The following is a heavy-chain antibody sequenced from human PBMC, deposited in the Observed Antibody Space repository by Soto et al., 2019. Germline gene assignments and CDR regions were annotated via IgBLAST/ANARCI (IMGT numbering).Heavy chain of an antibody. V-gene: IGHV3-7*01. Sequence: GGSLRLSCAASGFTFNSYWMSWVRQAPGKGLEWVANIKQDGSDKYYVDSVKGRFTISRDNAKNSVYLQMNSLRAEDTAVYYCATSEAAAGTDWGQGTLVTVS. CDR2: IKQDGSDK. J-gene: IGHJ4*02. D-gene: IGHD6-13*01. CDR1: GFTFNSYW. CDR3: ATSEAAAGTD.